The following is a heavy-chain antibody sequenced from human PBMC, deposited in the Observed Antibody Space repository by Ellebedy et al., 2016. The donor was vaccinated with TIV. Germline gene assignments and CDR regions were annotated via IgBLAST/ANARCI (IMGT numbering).Heavy chain of an antibody. CDR1: GFTFTDYY. V-gene: IGHV3-11*01. CDR3: AQDAQGYAFA. CDR2: ISISGTTV. J-gene: IGHJ4*02. D-gene: IGHD1-1*01. Sequence: GESLKISCAASGFTFTDYYMSWIRQSPGKGLEWVSYISISGTTVYYADSVKGRFTISRDNAKNSLYLQMNSLRADDTAVYYCAQDAQGYAFAWGQGTLVTVSS.